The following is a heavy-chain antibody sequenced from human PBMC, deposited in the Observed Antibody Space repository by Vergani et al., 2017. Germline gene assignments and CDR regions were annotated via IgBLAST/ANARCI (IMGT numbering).Heavy chain of an antibody. V-gene: IGHV3-21*06. J-gene: IGHJ6*02. Sequence: EVQLVESGGVVVQPGGSLRLSCAASGFTFDDYAMHWVRQAPGKGLEWVAFIGSSGPYINYADSVKGRFIISRDNTNHSLFLQLRSLRAEDAAVYYCARDCTSGGCPDNYGMDVWGQGATVTVSS. CDR1: GFTFDDYA. CDR2: IGSSGPYI. CDR3: ARDCTSGGCPDNYGMDV. D-gene: IGHD2-8*01.